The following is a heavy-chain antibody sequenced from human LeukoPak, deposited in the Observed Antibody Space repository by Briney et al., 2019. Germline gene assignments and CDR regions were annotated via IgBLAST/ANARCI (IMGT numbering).Heavy chain of an antibody. D-gene: IGHD2-8*02. Sequence: GGSLRLSCEGSGFTFKNFGMRWIRQAPGKGLEWVSEVSGSGRITDYVDSVKGRFAISRDNSKNALYLQMNNLGVEDTAIYYCAKRRPTGNYFDYWGQGTLVTVSA. V-gene: IGHV3-23*01. CDR3: AKRRPTGNYFDY. CDR1: GFTFKNFG. J-gene: IGHJ4*02. CDR2: VSGSGRIT.